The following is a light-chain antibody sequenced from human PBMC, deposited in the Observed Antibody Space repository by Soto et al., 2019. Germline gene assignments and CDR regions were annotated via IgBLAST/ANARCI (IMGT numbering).Light chain of an antibody. Sequence: DAVVNQSPLSLPVTLGQAASISCRSSQSLVYSDGNTYLSWFQQRPGQSPRRLIYKVSNRDSGVPDRFSGSGSGTDFTLKISRVEAEDVGVYYCMQGTHWPPITFGQGTRLEIK. CDR3: MQGTHWPPIT. V-gene: IGKV2-30*01. CDR2: KVS. CDR1: QSLVYSDGNTY. J-gene: IGKJ5*01.